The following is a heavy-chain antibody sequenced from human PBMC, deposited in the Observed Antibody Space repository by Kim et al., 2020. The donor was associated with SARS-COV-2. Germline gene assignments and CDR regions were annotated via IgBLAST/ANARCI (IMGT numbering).Heavy chain of an antibody. CDR2: INHSGST. V-gene: IGHV4-34*01. CDR3: ARGDTAMVKTLFDY. CDR1: GGSFSGYY. D-gene: IGHD5-18*01. Sequence: SETLSLTCAVYGGSFSGYYWSWIRQPPGKGLEWIGEINHSGSTNYNPSLKSRVTISVDTSKNQFSLKLSSVTAADTAVYYCARGDTAMVKTLFDYWGQGTLVTVSS. J-gene: IGHJ4*02.